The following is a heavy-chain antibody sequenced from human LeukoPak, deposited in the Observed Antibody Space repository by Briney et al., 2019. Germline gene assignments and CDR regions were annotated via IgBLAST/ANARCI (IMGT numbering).Heavy chain of an antibody. CDR1: GGSISSSSYY. CDR3: ARSTVVTGFDY. D-gene: IGHD4-23*01. CDR2: IYYSGST. Sequence: SETLSLTCTVSGGSISSSSYYWGWIRQPPGKGLEWIGSIYYSGSTYYNPSLKSRVTISVDTSKNQFSLKLSSVTAADTAVYYCARSTVVTGFDYWGQGTLVTVSS. V-gene: IGHV4-39*01. J-gene: IGHJ4*02.